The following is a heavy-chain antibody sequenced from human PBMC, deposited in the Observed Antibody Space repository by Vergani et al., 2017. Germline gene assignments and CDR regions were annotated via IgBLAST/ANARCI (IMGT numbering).Heavy chain of an antibody. CDR2: IKSKTDGGTT. V-gene: IGHV3-15*01. D-gene: IGHD5-18*01. Sequence: VQLVESGGGVVQPGRSLRLSCAASGFTFSSYAMHWVRQAPGKGLEWVGRIKSKTDGGTTDYAAPVKGRFTISRDDSKNTLYLQMNRLKTEDTAVYYCTTASVDTAMVPFDYWGQGTLVTVSS. CDR1: GFTFSSYA. CDR3: TTASVDTAMVPFDY. J-gene: IGHJ4*02.